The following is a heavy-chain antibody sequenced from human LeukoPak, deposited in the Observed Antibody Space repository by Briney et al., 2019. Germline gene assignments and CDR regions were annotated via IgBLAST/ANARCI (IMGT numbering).Heavy chain of an antibody. J-gene: IGHJ6*02. D-gene: IGHD4-17*01. Sequence: SVKVSCKASGGTFSSYAISWVRQAPGQGLEWMGRIIPILGIANYAQKFQGRVTITADKSTSTAYMELSSLRSEDTAVYYCARESVTTTHYYYYGMDVWGQGTTVTVSS. V-gene: IGHV1-69*04. CDR2: IIPILGIA. CDR1: GGTFSSYA. CDR3: ARESVTTTHYYYYGMDV.